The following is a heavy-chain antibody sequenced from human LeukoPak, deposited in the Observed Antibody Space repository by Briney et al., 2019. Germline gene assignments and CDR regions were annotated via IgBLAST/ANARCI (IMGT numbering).Heavy chain of an antibody. CDR2: INTNTGNP. J-gene: IGHJ6*02. D-gene: IGHD6-13*01. Sequence: ASVTVPCKASGYTFTSYAMNWVRQAPGQGLEWMGWINTNTGNPTYAQGFTGRFVFSLDTSVSTAYLQISSLKAEDTAVYYCARAGSSRHYYYGMDVWGQGTTVTVSS. V-gene: IGHV7-4-1*02. CDR1: GYTFTSYA. CDR3: ARAGSSRHYYYGMDV.